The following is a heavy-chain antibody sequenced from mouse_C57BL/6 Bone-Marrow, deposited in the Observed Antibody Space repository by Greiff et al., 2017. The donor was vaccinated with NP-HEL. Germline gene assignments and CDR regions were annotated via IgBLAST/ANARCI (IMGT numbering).Heavy chain of an antibody. CDR3: AKDYDYDGYAMDY. D-gene: IGHD2-4*01. CDR1: GYTFPSYW. CDR2: IDPSDGYT. Sequence: QVQLQQPGAELVKPGASVKLSCKASGYTFPSYWMQWVKQRPGQGLEWIGEIDPSDGYTNYKQKFKGKATLTVDTSSSTAYMQRSSLTSEDSAVYYGAKDYDYDGYAMDYWGQGTSVTVSS. V-gene: IGHV1-50*01. J-gene: IGHJ4*01.